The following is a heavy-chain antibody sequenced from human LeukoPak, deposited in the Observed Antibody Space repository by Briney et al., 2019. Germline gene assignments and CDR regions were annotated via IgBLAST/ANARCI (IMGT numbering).Heavy chain of an antibody. Sequence: SETLSPTCTVSGGSINNGGYYWSWIRQHPGKGLEWIGYIYYSGSSYYNPSLRSRVTISVDTSKNHFSLKLSSVTAADTAVYYCARRMGESTFLDYWGQGTLVTVSS. CDR1: GGSINNGGYY. D-gene: IGHD3-16*01. J-gene: IGHJ4*02. CDR3: ARRMGESTFLDY. CDR2: IYYSGSS. V-gene: IGHV4-31*03.